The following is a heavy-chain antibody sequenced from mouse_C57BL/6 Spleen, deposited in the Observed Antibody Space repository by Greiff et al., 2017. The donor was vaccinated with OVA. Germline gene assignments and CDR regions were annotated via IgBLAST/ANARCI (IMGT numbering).Heavy chain of an antibody. CDR1: GYTFTSYW. Sequence: QVQLQQPGAELVMPGASVKLSCKASGYTFTSYWMHWVKQRPGQGLEWIGEIDPSDSYTNYNQKFKGKSTLTVDKSSRTAYMQLSSLTSEDSAVYYCARLRETTSFAYWGQGTLVTVSA. J-gene: IGHJ3*01. V-gene: IGHV1-69*01. CDR2: IDPSDSYT. D-gene: IGHD2-13*01. CDR3: ARLRETTSFAY.